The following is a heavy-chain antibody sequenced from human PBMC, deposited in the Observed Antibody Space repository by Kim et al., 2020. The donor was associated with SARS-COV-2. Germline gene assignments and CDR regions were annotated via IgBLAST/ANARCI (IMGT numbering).Heavy chain of an antibody. Sequence: YADSVKGRFTISRDNSKNTLYLQMNSLRAEDTAVYYCAKDSVAALGWFDPWGQGTLVTVSS. J-gene: IGHJ5*02. V-gene: IGHV3-23*01. D-gene: IGHD6-19*01. CDR3: AKDSVAALGWFDP.